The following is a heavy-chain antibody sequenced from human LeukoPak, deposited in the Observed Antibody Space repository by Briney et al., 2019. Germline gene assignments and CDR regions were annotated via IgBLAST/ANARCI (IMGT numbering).Heavy chain of an antibody. J-gene: IGHJ4*02. CDR3: ARGVAVAGNDY. Sequence: GGSLRLSCAASGFTFSSYAMHWVRQAPGKGLEWVAVTSYDGSNKYYADSVKGRFTISRDNSKNTLYLQMNSLRAEDTAVYYCARGVAVAGNDYWGQGTLVTVSS. V-gene: IGHV3-30-3*01. CDR1: GFTFSSYA. D-gene: IGHD6-19*01. CDR2: TSYDGSNK.